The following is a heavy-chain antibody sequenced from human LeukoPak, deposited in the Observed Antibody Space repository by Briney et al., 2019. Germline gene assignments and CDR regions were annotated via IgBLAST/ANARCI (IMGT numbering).Heavy chain of an antibody. CDR1: GGSFSGYY. Sequence: PSETLSLTCAVYGGSFSGYYWSWIRQPPGKGLEWIGEINHSGSTNYNPSLKSRVTISVDTSKNQFSLKLSSVTAADTAVYYCARGESYYGSGSYYKRSWFDPWGQGTLVTVSS. J-gene: IGHJ5*02. CDR2: INHSGST. CDR3: ARGESYYGSGSYYKRSWFDP. V-gene: IGHV4-34*01. D-gene: IGHD3-10*01.